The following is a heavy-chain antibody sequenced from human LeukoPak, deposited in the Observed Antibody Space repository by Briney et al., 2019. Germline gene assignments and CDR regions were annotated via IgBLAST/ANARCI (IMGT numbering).Heavy chain of an antibody. CDR3: VKKYGSGSHYDY. CDR1: GFTFSNYP. V-gene: IGHV3-64D*06. D-gene: IGHD3-10*01. CDR2: ITGNGDNT. J-gene: IGHJ4*02. Sequence: GGSLRLSCSASGFTFSNYPMHWVRQAPAKGLEYVSAITGNGDNTDYADSVKGRFTISRDNSKNTLYLQMSRLRADDTAVYYCVKKYGSGSHYDYWGQGTLVTVSS.